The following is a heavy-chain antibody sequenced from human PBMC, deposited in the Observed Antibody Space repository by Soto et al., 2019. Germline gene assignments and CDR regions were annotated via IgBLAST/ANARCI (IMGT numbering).Heavy chain of an antibody. CDR1: GGSINNHY. J-gene: IGHJ4*02. Sequence: PSETLSLTCTVSGGSINNHYWSWIRQPPGKGLEWIGYIDYTGATNYSPSLASRVTISVDTSKNQFSLKPTSLTAADTAIYYCARANWYFDYWGQGTLVTVSS. D-gene: IGHD7-27*01. CDR3: ARANWYFDY. CDR2: IDYTGAT. V-gene: IGHV4-59*11.